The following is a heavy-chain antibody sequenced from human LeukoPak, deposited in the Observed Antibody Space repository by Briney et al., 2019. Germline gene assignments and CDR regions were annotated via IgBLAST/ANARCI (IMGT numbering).Heavy chain of an antibody. V-gene: IGHV3-11*04. CDR1: GFTFNDYY. CDR2: ISSSGSTI. D-gene: IGHD6-19*01. CDR3: ARDRGRSGWFFLDY. J-gene: IGHJ4*02. Sequence: PGGSLRLSCAASGFTFNDYYMSWIRQAPGKGLEWVSYISSSGSTIYYADSVKGRFTISRDNAKNSLYLQMDSLRAEDTAVYYCARDRGRSGWFFLDYWGQGTLVTVSS.